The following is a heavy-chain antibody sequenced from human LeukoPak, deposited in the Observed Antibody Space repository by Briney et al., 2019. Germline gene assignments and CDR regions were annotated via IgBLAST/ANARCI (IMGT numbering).Heavy chain of an antibody. D-gene: IGHD5-18*01. CDR3: ARDSGYSYGYAFDY. CDR2: ISSSSSYI. CDR1: GFTFSSYS. V-gene: IGHV3-21*01. Sequence: PGGSLRLSCAASGFTFSSYSMNWVRQAPGKGLGGVSSISSSSSYIYYADSVKGRFTISRDNAKNSLYLQMNSLRAEDTAVYYCARDSGYSYGYAFDYWGQGTLVTVSS. J-gene: IGHJ4*02.